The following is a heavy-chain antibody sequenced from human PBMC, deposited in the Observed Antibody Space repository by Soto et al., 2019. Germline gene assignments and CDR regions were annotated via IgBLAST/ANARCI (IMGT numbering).Heavy chain of an antibody. CDR2: IFYTGST. Sequence: QVQLQESGPGLVKASQTLSLTCTVSGDSISSGGHYWTWIRQQPGKGLEWIGYIFYTGSTQYTPSLKSRLTISVDTSKNQFSLKLSSTTAADTAIYFCARAATYYPYGGPPSIWGLGTLVTVSP. J-gene: IGHJ4*02. V-gene: IGHV4-31*03. CDR3: ARAATYYPYGGPPSI. CDR1: GDSISSGGHY. D-gene: IGHD3-10*01.